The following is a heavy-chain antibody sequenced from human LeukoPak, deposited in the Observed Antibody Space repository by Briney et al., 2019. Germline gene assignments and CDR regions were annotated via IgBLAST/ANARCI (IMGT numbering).Heavy chain of an antibody. Sequence: SETLSLTCSVSDDSITMYYWTWIRQPPGKGLEWIGYVDHTGSTNFNPSLNGRVSISRDTSKNLFSLRLRSVTAADTAVYYCARGRSNGWFYWGQGTLVTVSS. V-gene: IGHV4-59*12. J-gene: IGHJ4*02. CDR1: DDSITMYY. D-gene: IGHD2-8*01. CDR2: VDHTGST. CDR3: ARGRSNGWFY.